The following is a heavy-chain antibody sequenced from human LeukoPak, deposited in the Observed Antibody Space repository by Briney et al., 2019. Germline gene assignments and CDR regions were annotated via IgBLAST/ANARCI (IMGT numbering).Heavy chain of an antibody. CDR1: GGSFSGYY. V-gene: IGHV4-34*01. J-gene: IGHJ4*02. CDR2: INHSGST. D-gene: IGHD3-10*01. CDR3: ARVGYYYGSGSYYFDY. Sequence: SETLSLTCAVYGGSFSGYYWSWIRQPPGKGLEWIGDINHSGSTNYNPSLKSRVTISVDTSKNQFSLKLSSVTAADTAVYYCARVGYYYGSGSYYFDYWGQGTLVTVSS.